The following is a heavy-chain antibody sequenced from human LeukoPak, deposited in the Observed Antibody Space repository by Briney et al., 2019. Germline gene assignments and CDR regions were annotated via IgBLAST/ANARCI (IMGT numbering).Heavy chain of an antibody. D-gene: IGHD3-16*01. CDR3: ARAHMITSYYYYYYMDV. CDR2: IYYSGST. J-gene: IGHJ6*03. V-gene: IGHV4-59*01. CDR1: GGSISSYY. Sequence: TSSETLSLTCTVSGGSISSYYWSWLRQPPGKGLEWVGYIYYSGSTNYNPSLKSRVTISVETSKNQFSLKLSSVTAADTAVYYCARAHMITSYYYYYYMDVWGKGTTVTVSS.